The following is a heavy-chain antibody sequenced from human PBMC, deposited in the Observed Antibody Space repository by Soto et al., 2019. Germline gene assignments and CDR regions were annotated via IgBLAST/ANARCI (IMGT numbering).Heavy chain of an antibody. V-gene: IGHV3-48*01. D-gene: IGHD3-10*01. CDR2: ISSSSSTI. CDR3: VKDVSDGSGSYILSAWYYYGMDV. CDR1: GFTFSSYS. Sequence: PGGSLRLSCAASGFTFSSYSMNWVRQAPGKGLEWVSYISSSSSTIYYADSVKGRFTISRDNSKNTLCLQMNSLRAEDTAVYYCVKDVSDGSGSYILSAWYYYGMDVWGQGTTVTVSS. J-gene: IGHJ6*02.